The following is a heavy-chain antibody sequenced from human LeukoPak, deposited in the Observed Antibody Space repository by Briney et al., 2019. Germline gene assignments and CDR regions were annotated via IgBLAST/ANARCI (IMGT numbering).Heavy chain of an antibody. CDR2: VTSSSRTI. D-gene: IGHD2-2*01. CDR3: AKDRYQLLWRTHAFDI. J-gene: IGHJ3*02. Sequence: GGSLRLSCAASGFTFSSYSMNWVRQAPGKGPEWIAYVTSSSRTIYYADSVKGRFTISRDNAKSSLYLQMNSLRAEDMALYYCAKDRYQLLWRTHAFDIWGQGTMVTVSS. CDR1: GFTFSSYS. V-gene: IGHV3-48*01.